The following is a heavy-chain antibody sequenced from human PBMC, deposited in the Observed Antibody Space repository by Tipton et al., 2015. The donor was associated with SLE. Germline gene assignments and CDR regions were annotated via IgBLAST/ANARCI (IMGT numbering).Heavy chain of an antibody. J-gene: IGHJ3*02. V-gene: IGHV1-8*01. D-gene: IGHD2-15*01. Sequence: QSGAEVKKPGASVKVSCKASGYTFTNYDINWVRQATGQGLEWMGWMDPGRDKTAYAQKFQGRVTISKNTSTSTGYLELSRLRTDATAVYYCARDNGSGDDGFDIWGQGTMVTVSS. CDR2: MDPGRDKT. CDR1: GYTFTNYD. CDR3: ARDNGSGDDGFDI.